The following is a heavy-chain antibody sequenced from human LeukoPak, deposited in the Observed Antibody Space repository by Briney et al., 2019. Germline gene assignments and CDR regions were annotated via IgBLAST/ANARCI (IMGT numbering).Heavy chain of an antibody. D-gene: IGHD3-22*01. V-gene: IGHV4-59*08. CDR2: SSGNGNS. J-gene: IGHJ4*02. CDR1: GGSISSYY. CDR3: ARHGDYSDSRTPDFDY. Sequence: SETLSLTGTVSGGSISSYYWSWLRQPPGKGLEWIAFSSGNGNSNYNPSLKSRVTASVDTSKNQFSLKLSSVTAADTAVYYCARHGDYSDSRTPDFDYWGQGTLVTVSS.